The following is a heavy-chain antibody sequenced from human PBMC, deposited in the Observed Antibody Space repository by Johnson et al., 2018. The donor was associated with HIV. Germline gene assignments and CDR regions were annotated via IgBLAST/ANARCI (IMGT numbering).Heavy chain of an antibody. J-gene: IGHJ3*02. CDR3: ARDPSRGPRIRPRTLGAFDI. CDR1: GFTFSSYG. V-gene: IGHV3-30*03. CDR2: ISYDGSNK. D-gene: IGHD1-14*01. Sequence: VQLVESGGGVVQPGRSLRLSCAASGFTFSSYGMHWVRQAPGKGLEWVAVISYDGSNKYYADSVKGRFTISRDNSKNTLYLQMNSLRAEDTAVYYCARDPSRGPRIRPRTLGAFDIWGQGTMVTVSS.